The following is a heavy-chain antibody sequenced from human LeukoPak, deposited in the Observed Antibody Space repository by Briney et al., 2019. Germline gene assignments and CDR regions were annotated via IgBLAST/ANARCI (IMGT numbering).Heavy chain of an antibody. Sequence: ASVKVSCKVSGYTLTELSMHWVRQAPGKGLEWMGGFNPEGGETIYAQKFQGRVTMTEDTSTDTAYMELSSLRSEDTAVYYCATFRGAYCSGGSCHDYWGQGTLVTVSS. J-gene: IGHJ4*02. CDR2: FNPEGGET. CDR1: GYTLTELS. CDR3: ATFRGAYCSGGSCHDY. V-gene: IGHV1-24*01. D-gene: IGHD2-15*01.